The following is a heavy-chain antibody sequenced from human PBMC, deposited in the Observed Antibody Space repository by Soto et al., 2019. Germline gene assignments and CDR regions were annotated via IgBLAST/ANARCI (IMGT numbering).Heavy chain of an antibody. V-gene: IGHV4-59*01. J-gene: IGHJ6*02. D-gene: IGHD6-6*01. CDR3: ARESIRYYYGMDV. CDR2: LYNTGST. Sequence: SETLSLTCTVSGASISRYYWSWIRQSPGKGLEWIGYLYNTGSTIYNPSLKSRVTISVDTSKNQFSLKMNSVTAADTAVYYCARESIRYYYGMDVWGQGTTVT. CDR1: GASISRYY.